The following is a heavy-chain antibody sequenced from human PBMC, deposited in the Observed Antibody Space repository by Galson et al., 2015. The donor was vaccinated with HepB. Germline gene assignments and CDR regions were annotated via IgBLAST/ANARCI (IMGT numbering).Heavy chain of an antibody. CDR2: VSGSGGST. V-gene: IGHV3-23*01. Sequence: SLRLSCAASGFTFSSYAMNWVRQAPGKGLEWVSVVSGSGGSTYYADSVKGRFTISRDNSKNTLYLQMNSLRVEDTAVYFCARSKWDTAMAYYFYFYAMDVWGQGTTVTVSS. CDR1: GFTFSSYA. D-gene: IGHD5-18*01. CDR3: ARSKWDTAMAYYFYFYAMDV. J-gene: IGHJ6*02.